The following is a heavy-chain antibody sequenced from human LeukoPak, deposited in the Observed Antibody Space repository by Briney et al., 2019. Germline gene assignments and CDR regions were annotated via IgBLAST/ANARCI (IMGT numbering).Heavy chain of an antibody. CDR3: ARDPLITMVRGVPMDV. Sequence: GRSLRLSCAASGFTFSSHGMHWVRQAPGKGLEWVAVIWYDGSNKYYADSVKGRFTISRDNSKNTLYLQMNSLRAEDTAVYYCARDPLITMVRGVPMDVWGQGTTVTVSS. CDR2: IWYDGSNK. D-gene: IGHD3-10*01. J-gene: IGHJ6*02. V-gene: IGHV3-33*01. CDR1: GFTFSSHG.